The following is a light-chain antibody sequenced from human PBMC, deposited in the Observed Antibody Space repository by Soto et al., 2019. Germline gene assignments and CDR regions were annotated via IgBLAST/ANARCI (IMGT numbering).Light chain of an antibody. Sequence: DIQMTQSPSSLSASVGDRVTITCRASQSISSYLNWYQQKLGEAPKLLIYSISNLQSGVPSRFSGSASGTDFTLTISSLQPEDFATYYCQQSYSTPITFGQGTRLEIK. CDR2: SIS. CDR3: QQSYSTPIT. V-gene: IGKV1-39*01. CDR1: QSISSY. J-gene: IGKJ5*01.